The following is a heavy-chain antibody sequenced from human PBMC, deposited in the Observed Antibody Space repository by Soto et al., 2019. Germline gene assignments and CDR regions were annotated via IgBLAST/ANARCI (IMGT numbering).Heavy chain of an antibody. V-gene: IGHV3-11*05. CDR3: TSLPRTGYFDH. J-gene: IGHJ4*02. CDR2: ISTSSSYT. CDR1: GFTFSDHC. Sequence: QVQWVESGGGLVKPGGSLRLSCVASGFTFSDHCMTWIRQAPGKGLEWLSYISTSSSYTNYADSVKGRFTISRDNAMNSLYLPMNSLRAEDAAVYYCTSLPRTGYFDHWGQRTLVTVSS.